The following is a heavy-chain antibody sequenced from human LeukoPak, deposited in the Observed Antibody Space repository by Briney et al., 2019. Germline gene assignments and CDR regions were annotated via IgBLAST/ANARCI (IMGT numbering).Heavy chain of an antibody. CDR3: ATLSGNYFNLDC. CDR1: GGSTNKYF. Sequence: SETLSLTCTVSGGSTNKYFWTWLRQPPGKGPGWIGSISDRGTTDYNPSLKNRVSISVDTSKNQFSRDVSSVTAADTAVYYCATLSGNYFNLDCWGQGTLVTFSS. D-gene: IGHD1-26*01. J-gene: IGHJ4*02. V-gene: IGHV4-59*08. CDR2: ISDRGTT.